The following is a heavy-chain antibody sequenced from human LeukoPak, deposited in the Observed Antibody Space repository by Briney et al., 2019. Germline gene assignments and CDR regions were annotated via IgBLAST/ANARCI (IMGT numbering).Heavy chain of an antibody. J-gene: IGHJ6*03. V-gene: IGHV3-7*01. CDR1: GFSFSSFW. CDR2: IKQGGNDV. Sequence: TGGSLRLSCAASGFSFSSFWMSWVRQAPGKGLGWVAYIKQGGNDVSYADSVKGRFTISRDNADNSLFLEMNRLRGEDSALYYCARATGTMRISNFRAGREHFYYSMDVWGKGTAVIVSS. CDR3: ARATGTMRISNFRAGREHFYYSMDV. D-gene: IGHD4-17*01.